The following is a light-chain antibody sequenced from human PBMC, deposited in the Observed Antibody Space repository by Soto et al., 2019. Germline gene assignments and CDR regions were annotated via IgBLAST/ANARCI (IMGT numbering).Light chain of an antibody. J-gene: IGLJ1*01. CDR1: SSDVGGFNY. CDR2: DVY. CDR3: SSYKTSSSYV. Sequence: QSVLTQPASVSGSPGQSITISCPGTSSDVGGFNYVSWYQQHPVKAPNLLIFDVYSRPSGISNRFSGSKSGNTASLTISGLQAEDEADYYCSSYKTSSSYVFGAGTKVTVL. V-gene: IGLV2-14*01.